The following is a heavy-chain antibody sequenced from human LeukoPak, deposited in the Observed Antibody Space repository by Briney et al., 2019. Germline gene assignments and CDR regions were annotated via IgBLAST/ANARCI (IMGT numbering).Heavy chain of an antibody. V-gene: IGHV3-23*01. Sequence: GGSLRLSCAACGFTFSSYAMSWVRQAPGKGLEWVSAISGSGGSTYYADSVKGRFTISRDNSKNTLYLQMNSLRAEDTAVYYCAKEWKDSSGYYYYFDYWGQGTLVTVSS. J-gene: IGHJ4*02. CDR1: GFTFSSYA. D-gene: IGHD3-22*01. CDR3: AKEWKDSSGYYYYFDY. CDR2: ISGSGGST.